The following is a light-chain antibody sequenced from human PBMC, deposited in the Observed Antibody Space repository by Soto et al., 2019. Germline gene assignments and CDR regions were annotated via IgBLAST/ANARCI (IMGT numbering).Light chain of an antibody. CDR2: GAS. Sequence: IVMTQSPATLSVSTGERATLSCRASQSVSSNLAWYQQKPGQAPRLLIYGASTRATGIPARFSGSGYGTEFTRTISSLQSEDFAVYYCQQYNNWPPWTFGQGTKVQIK. J-gene: IGKJ1*01. CDR3: QQYNNWPPWT. V-gene: IGKV3-15*01. CDR1: QSVSSN.